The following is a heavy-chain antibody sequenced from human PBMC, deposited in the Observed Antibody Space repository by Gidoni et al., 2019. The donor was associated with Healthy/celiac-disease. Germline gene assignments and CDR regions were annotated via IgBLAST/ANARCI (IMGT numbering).Heavy chain of an antibody. CDR3: AKDSVAELDY. D-gene: IGHD6-19*01. V-gene: IGHV3-30*18. CDR2: ISYDGSNK. J-gene: IGHJ4*02. Sequence: QVQLVESGGGVVQPGRSLRLSCAASGFTFSSYGMHWVRQAPGKGLEWVAVISYDGSNKYYADSVKGRFTNSRDNSKNTLYLQMNSLRAEDTAVYYCAKDSVAELDYWGQGTLVTVSS. CDR1: GFTFSSYG.